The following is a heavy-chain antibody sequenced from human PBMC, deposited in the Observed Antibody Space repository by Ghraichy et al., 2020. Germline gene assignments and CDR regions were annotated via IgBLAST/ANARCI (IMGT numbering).Heavy chain of an antibody. CDR2: ISGSGGST. CDR1: GFTFSSYA. CDR3: AKDIGRINSGYDWGYYYGMDV. D-gene: IGHD5-12*01. Sequence: GGSLRLSCAASGFTFSSYAMSWVRQAPGKGLEWVSAISGSGGSTYYADSVKGRFTISRDNSKNTLYLQMNSLRAEDTAVYYCAKDIGRINSGYDWGYYYGMDVWGQGTTVTVSS. V-gene: IGHV3-23*01. J-gene: IGHJ6*02.